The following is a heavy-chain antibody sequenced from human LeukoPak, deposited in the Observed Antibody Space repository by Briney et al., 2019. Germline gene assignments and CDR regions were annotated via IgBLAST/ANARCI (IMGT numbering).Heavy chain of an antibody. V-gene: IGHV3-53*01. CDR1: GFTVSSNY. CDR3: ARDEYYDSSGYYYYGMDV. D-gene: IGHD3-22*01. Sequence: PGGPLRLSCAASGFTVSSNYMSWVRQAPGKGLEWVSVIYSGGSTYYADSVKGRFTISRDNSKNTLYLQMNSLRAEDTAVYYCARDEYYDSSGYYYYGMDVWGQGTTVTVSS. CDR2: IYSGGST. J-gene: IGHJ6*02.